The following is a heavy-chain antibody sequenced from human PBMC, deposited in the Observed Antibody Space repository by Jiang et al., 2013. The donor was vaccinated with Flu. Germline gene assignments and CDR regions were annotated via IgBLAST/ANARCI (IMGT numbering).Heavy chain of an antibody. D-gene: IGHD3-16*01. CDR1: GYTFTGYY. V-gene: IGHV1-2*02. CDR2: INPNSGGT. J-gene: IGHJ6*02. Sequence: GAEVKKPGASVKVSCKASGYTFTGYYMHWVRQAPGQGLEWMGWINPNSGGTNYAQKFQGRVTMTRDTSISTAYMELSRLRSDDTAVYYCARDPAPQWGSYYYYGMDVWGQGTTVTVSS. CDR3: ARDPAPQWGSYYYYGMDV.